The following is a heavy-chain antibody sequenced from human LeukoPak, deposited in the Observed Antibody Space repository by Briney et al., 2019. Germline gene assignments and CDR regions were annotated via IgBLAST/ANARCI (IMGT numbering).Heavy chain of an antibody. V-gene: IGHV3-30*02. D-gene: IGHD3-9*01. CDR2: IRYDGSNK. Sequence: TGGSLRLSCAASGFTFSSYGMHWVRQAPGKGLEWVAFIRYDGSNKYYADSVKGRFTISRDNSKNTLYLQMNSLRAEDTAVYYCAKGTRNSVLRYFDWPEGGFDYWGQGTLVTVSS. CDR3: AKGTRNSVLRYFDWPEGGFDY. J-gene: IGHJ4*02. CDR1: GFTFSSYG.